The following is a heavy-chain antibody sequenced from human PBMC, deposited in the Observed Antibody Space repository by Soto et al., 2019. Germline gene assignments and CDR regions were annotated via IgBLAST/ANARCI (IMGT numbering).Heavy chain of an antibody. Sequence: ASVKVSCKASGGTFSSYAISWVRQAPGQGLEWMGGIIPIFGTANYAQKFQGRVKITADESMSTAYMELSSLESEDTAVYYCASDPIPNCSGGSCYKPTYYYYYYGMDVWGQGTTVTVSS. CDR1: GGTFSSYA. CDR3: ASDPIPNCSGGSCYKPTYYYYYYGMDV. D-gene: IGHD2-15*01. CDR2: IIPIFGTA. V-gene: IGHV1-69*13. J-gene: IGHJ6*02.